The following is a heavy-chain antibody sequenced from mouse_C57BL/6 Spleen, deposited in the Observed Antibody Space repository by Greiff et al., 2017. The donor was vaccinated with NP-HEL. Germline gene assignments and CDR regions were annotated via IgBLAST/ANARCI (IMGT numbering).Heavy chain of an antibody. V-gene: IGHV14-1*01. D-gene: IGHD1-1*01. CDR2: IDPEDGDT. Sequence: EVQLQQSGAELVRPGASVKLSCTASGFNIKDYYMHWVKQRPEQGLEWIGRIDPEDGDTEYAPKFQGKATMTADTSSNTAYLQLSSLTSEDTAVYYCTTRVTVDYFDYWAKAPLSQSPQ. J-gene: IGHJ2*01. CDR1: GFNIKDYY. CDR3: TTRVTVDYFDY.